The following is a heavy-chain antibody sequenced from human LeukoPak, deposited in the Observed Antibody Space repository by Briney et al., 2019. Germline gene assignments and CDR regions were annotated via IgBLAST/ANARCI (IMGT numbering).Heavy chain of an antibody. D-gene: IGHD6-13*01. Sequence: GGSLRLSCAASGFTLSSYAMSCVRRAPGKGLEWVSAISGSGGSTYYADSVKGRFTISRDNSKNTLYLQMNSLRAEDTAVYYCAKDRGIAAAGDAFDIWGQGTMVTVSS. J-gene: IGHJ3*02. CDR1: GFTLSSYA. V-gene: IGHV3-23*01. CDR3: AKDRGIAAAGDAFDI. CDR2: ISGSGGST.